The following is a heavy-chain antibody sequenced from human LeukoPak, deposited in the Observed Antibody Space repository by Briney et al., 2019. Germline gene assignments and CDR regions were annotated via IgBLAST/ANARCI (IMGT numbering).Heavy chain of an antibody. J-gene: IGHJ4*02. Sequence: GGALRLSCAASGFTFSSYAMSWVRQAPGKGLEWVSAISGSGGSTYYADSVKGRFTISRDNSKNTLYLQMNSLRAEDTAVYYCAKRVRYSSSWYYFDYWGQGTLVTVSS. CDR1: GFTFSSYA. CDR3: AKRVRYSSSWYYFDY. D-gene: IGHD6-13*01. CDR2: ISGSGGST. V-gene: IGHV3-23*01.